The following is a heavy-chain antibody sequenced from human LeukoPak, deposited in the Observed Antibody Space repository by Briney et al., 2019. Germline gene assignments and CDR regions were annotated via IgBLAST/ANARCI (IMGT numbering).Heavy chain of an antibody. CDR1: GYTFTSYG. CDR3: ASSGMTTVTRKKASDI. D-gene: IGHD4-17*01. Sequence: GASVKVSCKASGYTFTSYGISWVRQAPGQGLEWMGWISAYNGNTNYAQKLQGRVTMTTDTSTSTAYMELRSLRSDDTAVYYCASSGMTTVTRKKASDIWGQGTMVTVSS. J-gene: IGHJ3*02. CDR2: ISAYNGNT. V-gene: IGHV1-18*01.